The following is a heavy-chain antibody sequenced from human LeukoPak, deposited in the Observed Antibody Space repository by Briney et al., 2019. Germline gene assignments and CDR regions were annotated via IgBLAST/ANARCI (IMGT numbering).Heavy chain of an antibody. CDR1: GYTFTGYY. CDR2: INPNSGGT. J-gene: IGHJ5*02. Sequence: ASVKVSCKASGYTFTGYYMHWVRQAPGQGLEWMGWINPNSGGTNYAQKFQGRVTMTRDTSISTAYMEPSRLRSDDTAVYYCARDLAAAGKGNWFDPWGQGTLVTVSS. D-gene: IGHD6-13*01. V-gene: IGHV1-2*02. CDR3: ARDLAAAGKGNWFDP.